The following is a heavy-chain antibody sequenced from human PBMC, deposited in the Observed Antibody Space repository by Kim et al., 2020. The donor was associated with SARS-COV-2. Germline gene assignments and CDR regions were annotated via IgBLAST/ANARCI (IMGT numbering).Heavy chain of an antibody. CDR3: ARGRGFIVVVPAAHGMDV. V-gene: IGHV4-34*01. Sequence: SETLSLTCAVYGGSFSGYYWSWIRQPPGKGLEWIGEINHSGSTNYNPSLKSRVTISVDTSKNQFSLKLSSVTAADTAVYYCARGRGFIVVVPAAHGMDVWGQGTTVTVSS. J-gene: IGHJ6*02. CDR2: INHSGST. D-gene: IGHD2-2*01. CDR1: GGSFSGYY.